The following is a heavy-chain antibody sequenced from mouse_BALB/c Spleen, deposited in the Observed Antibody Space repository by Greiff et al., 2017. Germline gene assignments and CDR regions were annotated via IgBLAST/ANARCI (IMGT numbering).Heavy chain of an antibody. CDR2: IDPETGGT. D-gene: IGHD2-1*01. CDR1: GYTFTDYE. V-gene: IGHV1-15*01. Sequence: QVQLKQSGAELVRPGASVTLSCKASGYTFTDYEMHWVKQTPVHGLEWIGAIDPETGGTAYNQKFKGKATLTADKSSSTAYMELRSLTSEDSAVYYCTRSEDGKGGLWDYWGQGTSVTVSS. CDR3: TRSEDGKGGLWDY. J-gene: IGHJ4*01.